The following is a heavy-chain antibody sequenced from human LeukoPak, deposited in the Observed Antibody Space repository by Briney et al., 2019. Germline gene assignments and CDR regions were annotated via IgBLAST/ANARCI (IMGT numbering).Heavy chain of an antibody. V-gene: IGHV4-39*01. D-gene: IGHD4-17*01. CDR3: ARYGFLSFAP. Sequence: SETLSLTCIVSGGSVASTSYYWGWIRQPPGKGLEWIGGIFYTGSIFYAPSLRSRVTISVGTSKNQFSLNLTSVTAADTAVYYCARYGFLSFAPWSQGTLVTVSS. J-gene: IGHJ5*02. CDR1: GGSVASTSYY. CDR2: IFYTGSI.